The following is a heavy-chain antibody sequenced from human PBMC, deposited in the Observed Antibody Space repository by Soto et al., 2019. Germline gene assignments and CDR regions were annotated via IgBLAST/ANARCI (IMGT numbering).Heavy chain of an antibody. Sequence: QVQLVQSGAEVKKPGSSVKVSCKASGGTFSSYAISWVRQAPGQGLEWMGGIIPIFGTANYEQKFQGRVTITADESTITAYMELSSLRSEDTAVYYCARRGDYYDSSGYIYYWGQGTLVTVSS. CDR2: IIPIFGTA. CDR3: ARRGDYYDSSGYIYY. D-gene: IGHD3-22*01. V-gene: IGHV1-69*01. J-gene: IGHJ4*02. CDR1: GGTFSSYA.